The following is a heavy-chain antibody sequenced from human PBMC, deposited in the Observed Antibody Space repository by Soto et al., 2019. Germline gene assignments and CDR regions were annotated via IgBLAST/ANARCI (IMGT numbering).Heavy chain of an antibody. CDR1: GFTFSSYW. CDR3: ARDYPGGSYYDY. CDR2: INQDGSEK. D-gene: IGHD1-26*01. V-gene: IGHV3-7*03. Sequence: EVQVVESGGGLVQPGGSLRLSCAASGFTFSSYWMSWVRQAPGKGLEWVARINQDGSEKYYVDSVKGRFTISRDNAKNSLYLQMNSLRAEDTAVYYCARDYPGGSYYDYWGQGTLVTVSS. J-gene: IGHJ4*02.